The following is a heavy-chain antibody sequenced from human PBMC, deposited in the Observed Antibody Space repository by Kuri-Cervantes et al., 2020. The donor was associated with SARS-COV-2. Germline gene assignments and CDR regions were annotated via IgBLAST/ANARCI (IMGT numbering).Heavy chain of an antibody. D-gene: IGHD3-16*01. V-gene: IGHV3-49*04. Sequence: GESLKISCTASGFTFGDYAMSWVRQAPGKGLEWVGFIRSKAYGGTTEYAASVKGRFTISRDDSKSIAYLQMNSLKTEDTAVYYCSGYVAYWGQGTLVTVSS. CDR1: GFTFGDYA. CDR2: IRSKAYGGTT. CDR3: SGYVAY. J-gene: IGHJ4*02.